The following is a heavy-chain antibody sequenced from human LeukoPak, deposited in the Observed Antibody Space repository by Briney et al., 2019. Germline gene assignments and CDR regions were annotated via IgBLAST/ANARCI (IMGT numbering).Heavy chain of an antibody. Sequence: GGSLRLSCAASGFTFSSYWMSWVRQAPGKGLEWVANIKQDGSEKYYVDSVKGRFTISRDNAKNSLYLQMNSLRAEDTAVYYCVTAPTRTYSVYWGQGTLVTVSS. V-gene: IGHV3-7*01. CDR2: IKQDGSEK. CDR3: VTAPTRTYSVY. D-gene: IGHD2-15*01. CDR1: GFTFSSYW. J-gene: IGHJ4*02.